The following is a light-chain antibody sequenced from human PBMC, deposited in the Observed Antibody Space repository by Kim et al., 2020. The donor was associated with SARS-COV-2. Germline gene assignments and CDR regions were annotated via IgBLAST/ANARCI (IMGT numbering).Light chain of an antibody. CDR3: NSRDSSGNLL. Sequence: VAVGQTVRITCQGDSLRSYYASWYQQKPGQAPVLVIYGKNNRPSGIPDRFSGSSSGNTASLTITGAQAEDEADYYCNSRDSSGNLLFGGGTQLTVL. J-gene: IGLJ3*02. V-gene: IGLV3-19*01. CDR1: SLRSYY. CDR2: GKN.